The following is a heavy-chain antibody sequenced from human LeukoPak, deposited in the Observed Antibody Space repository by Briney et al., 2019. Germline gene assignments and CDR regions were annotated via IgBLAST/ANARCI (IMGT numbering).Heavy chain of an antibody. Sequence: PGRSLRLSCAASGLTFSSYAMHWVRQAPGKGLEWVAVISYDGSNKYYADSVKGRLTISGDKSKNTLYLQMNSLRPEDTAFYYCARGPGPIAGAKNPFDIWGQGTMVTVSS. CDR2: ISYDGSNK. CDR3: ARGPGPIAGAKNPFDI. CDR1: GLTFSSYA. J-gene: IGHJ3*02. V-gene: IGHV3-30*01. D-gene: IGHD1-26*01.